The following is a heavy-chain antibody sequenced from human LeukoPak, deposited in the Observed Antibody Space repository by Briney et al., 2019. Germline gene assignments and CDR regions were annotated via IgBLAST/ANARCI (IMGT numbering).Heavy chain of an antibody. CDR3: AREAGLSTRRRLDY. CDR1: GFPFSSYA. V-gene: IGHV3-30-3*01. D-gene: IGHD4/OR15-4a*01. CDR2: ISYNVSNK. J-gene: IGHJ4*02. Sequence: PGGPMRLSCASSGFPFSSYAMHWVRRAPGRGLEGGAVISYNVSNKYYSDSVKGRFTISRDNSKNLLYLHINSLRTEDTALYYCAREAGLSTRRRLDYWGQGTLVTVSS.